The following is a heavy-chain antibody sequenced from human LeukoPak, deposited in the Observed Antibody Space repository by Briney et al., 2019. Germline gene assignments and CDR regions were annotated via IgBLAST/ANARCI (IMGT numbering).Heavy chain of an antibody. CDR2: IKQDASAK. Sequence: GGSLRLSCVASGFNFNMFWMSWVRQAPGKGLEWVTNIKQDASAKFYVGSVRGRFDISRDNSKNTLYLQMNSLRAEDTAVFYCAKDPQSYSTITAEGAFDIWGQGTMVTVSS. D-gene: IGHD6-13*01. V-gene: IGHV3-7*03. J-gene: IGHJ3*02. CDR1: GFNFNMFW. CDR3: AKDPQSYSTITAEGAFDI.